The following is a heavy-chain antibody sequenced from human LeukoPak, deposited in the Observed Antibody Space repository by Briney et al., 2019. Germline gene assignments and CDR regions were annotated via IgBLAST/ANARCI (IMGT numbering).Heavy chain of an antibody. D-gene: IGHD1-26*01. CDR1: GFTFSSCG. J-gene: IGHJ4*02. CDR3: AKTGKYSGSYYTFDY. Sequence: HPGGSLRLSCAASGFTFSSCGMHWVRQAPGKGLEWVAVISYDGSNKYYADSVKGRFTISRDNSKNTLYLQMNSLRAEDTAVYYCAKTGKYSGSYYTFDYWGQGTLVTVSS. CDR2: ISYDGSNK. V-gene: IGHV3-30*18.